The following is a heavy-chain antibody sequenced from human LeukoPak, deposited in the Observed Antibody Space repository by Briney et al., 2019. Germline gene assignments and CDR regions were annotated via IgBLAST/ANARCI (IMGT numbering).Heavy chain of an antibody. V-gene: IGHV3-21*01. Sequence: GGSLRLSCAASGLTFSSYSMNWVRQAPGKGLEWVSSISSSSSYIYYADSVKGRFTISRDNAKNSLYLQMNSLRAEDTAVYYCARGPYDRSGYRFDYWGQGTLVTVSS. CDR2: ISSSSSYI. D-gene: IGHD3-22*01. CDR3: ARGPYDRSGYRFDY. CDR1: GLTFSSYS. J-gene: IGHJ4*02.